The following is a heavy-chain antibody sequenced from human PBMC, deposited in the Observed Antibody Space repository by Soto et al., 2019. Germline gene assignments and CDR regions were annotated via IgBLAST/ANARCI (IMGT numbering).Heavy chain of an antibody. CDR3: ANVRAAGTRWFDP. D-gene: IGHD6-13*01. CDR1: GGTFRSYA. J-gene: IGHJ5*02. Sequence: QVQLVQSGAEVKKPGSSVKVSCKASGGTFRSYAFSWVRQAPGQGLEWMGGIIPIFGPANYAQNFQGRVTITADKSTSTAYMELSSLRSEDTAVYYCANVRAAGTRWFDPWGQGTLVTVSS. CDR2: IIPIFGPA. V-gene: IGHV1-69*06.